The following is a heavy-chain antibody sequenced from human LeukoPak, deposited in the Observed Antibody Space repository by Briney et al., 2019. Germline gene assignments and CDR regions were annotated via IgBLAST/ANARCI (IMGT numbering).Heavy chain of an antibody. V-gene: IGHV1-69*05. J-gene: IGHJ6*03. CDR3: ARSTIVGATNYYYYYMDV. D-gene: IGHD1-26*01. Sequence: ASVKVSCKASGGTFNSYAISWVRQAPGQGLEWMGGIIPIFGTANYAQKFQGRVTITTDESTSTAYMELSSLRSEDTAVYYCARSTIVGATNYYYYYMDVWGKGTTVTVSS. CDR2: IIPIFGTA. CDR1: GGTFNSYA.